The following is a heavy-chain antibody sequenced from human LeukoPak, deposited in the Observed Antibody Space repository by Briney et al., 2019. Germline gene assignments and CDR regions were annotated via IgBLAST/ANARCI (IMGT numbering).Heavy chain of an antibody. D-gene: IGHD3-16*01. J-gene: IGHJ4*02. CDR2: ISGRGGST. Sequence: PGGSLRLSCAASGFTFSSYAMSWVRQAPGKGVVWVSAISGRGGSTYYADSVKGRFTISRDNSKNTLYLQMNSLRAEDTAVYYCAKDTHYGPADYWGQGALVTVSS. CDR1: GFTFSSYA. CDR3: AKDTHYGPADY. V-gene: IGHV3-23*01.